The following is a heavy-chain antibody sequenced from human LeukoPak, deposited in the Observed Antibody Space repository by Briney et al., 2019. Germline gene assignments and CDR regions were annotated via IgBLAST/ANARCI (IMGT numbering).Heavy chain of an antibody. CDR2: ISRSGGDT. CDR1: GFTFSDHA. Sequence: GGSLRLSCAASGFTFSDHAMSWVRQAPGKGLDWVSTISRSGGDTYYADSVKGRFTISRDNSKDILYLEVSSLRVDDTAVYYCAKEGNFAGKSIPGSWGQGTLVTVSS. CDR3: AKEGNFAGKSIPGS. V-gene: IGHV3-23*01. D-gene: IGHD2-8*02. J-gene: IGHJ5*02.